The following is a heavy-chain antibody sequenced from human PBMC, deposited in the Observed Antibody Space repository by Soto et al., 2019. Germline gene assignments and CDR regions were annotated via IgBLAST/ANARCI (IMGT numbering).Heavy chain of an antibody. D-gene: IGHD3-9*01. CDR2: IYSGGST. CDR1: GFTVSSKY. V-gene: IGHV3-53*01. Sequence: EVQLVESGGGLIQPGGSLRLSCAASGFTVSSKYMSWVRQAPGKGLEWISVIYSGGSTYYADSVKGRFTISRHNSKNTLYLQMNSLRAEDTAVYYCARGVDWAKYYFDYWGQGTLVTVSA. CDR3: ARGVDWAKYYFDY. J-gene: IGHJ4*02.